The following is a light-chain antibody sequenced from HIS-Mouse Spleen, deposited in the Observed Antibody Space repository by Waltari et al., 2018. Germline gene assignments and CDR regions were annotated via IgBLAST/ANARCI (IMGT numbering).Light chain of an antibody. Sequence: SYELTQPPSVSVSPGQTASIPFPGDQLGDKYACWYQQKPGQSPVLVIYQDSKRPSGIPERFSGSNSGNTATLTISGTQAMDEADYYCQAWDSSTVVFGGGTKLTVL. J-gene: IGLJ2*01. CDR2: QDS. V-gene: IGLV3-1*01. CDR1: QLGDKY. CDR3: QAWDSSTVV.